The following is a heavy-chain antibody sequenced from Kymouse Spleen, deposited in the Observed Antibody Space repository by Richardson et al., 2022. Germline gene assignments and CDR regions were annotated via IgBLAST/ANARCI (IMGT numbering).Heavy chain of an antibody. J-gene: IGHJ2*01. CDR1: GFTFSSYD. V-gene: IGHV3-13*01. CDR3: ARRAGTTYGLGWYFDL. Sequence: EVQLVESGGGLVQPGGSLRLSCAASGFTFSSYDMHWVRQATGKGLEWVSAIGTAGDTYYPGSVKGRFTISRENAKNSLYLQMNSLRAGDTAVYYCARRAGTTYGLGWYFDLWGRGTLVTVSS. D-gene: IGHD1-7*01. CDR2: IGTAGDT.